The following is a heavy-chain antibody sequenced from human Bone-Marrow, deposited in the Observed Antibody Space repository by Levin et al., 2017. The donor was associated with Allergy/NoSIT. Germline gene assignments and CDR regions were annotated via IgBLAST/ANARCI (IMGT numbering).Heavy chain of an antibody. CDR1: GFTFNTYT. V-gene: IGHV3-23*01. CDR3: ATRGTYAFRI. CDR2: ISGSDGST. D-gene: IGHD3-16*01. Sequence: ASVKVSCVASGFTFNTYTMSWVRQAPGKGLEWVSTISGSDGSTFYADSVKGRFTISRDNSRNTLYLQMSSLRIDDTGVYYCATRGTYAFRIWGRGTMVTVSS. J-gene: IGHJ3*02.